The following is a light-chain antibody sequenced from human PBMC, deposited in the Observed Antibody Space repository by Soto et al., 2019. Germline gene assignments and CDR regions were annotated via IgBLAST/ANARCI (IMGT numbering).Light chain of an antibody. CDR2: WAS. CDR3: QQYRSSTFT. Sequence: DIVMTQSPDSRAVSLGQRATINCTSGQSVLYNSNNKNYLAWYQKKPGQAPKMLIYWASTRESGVPDRFSGSGSGTNFTLTVSSLQAEEVAVDDGQQYRSSTFTFGPGTKVDIK. J-gene: IGKJ3*01. V-gene: IGKV4-1*01. CDR1: QSVLYNSNNKNY.